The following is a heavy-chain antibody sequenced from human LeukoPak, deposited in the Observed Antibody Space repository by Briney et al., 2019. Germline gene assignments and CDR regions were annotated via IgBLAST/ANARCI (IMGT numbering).Heavy chain of an antibody. Sequence: PSETLSLTCAVYGGSFSGYYWSWIRQPPGKGLEWIGEINHSGSTNYNPSLKSRVTISVDTSKNQFSLKLSSVTAADTAVYYCARAEGGLGATTEHAFDIWGQGTTVTVSS. D-gene: IGHD1-26*01. CDR2: INHSGST. V-gene: IGHV4-34*01. CDR3: ARAEGGLGATTEHAFDI. J-gene: IGHJ3*02. CDR1: GGSFSGYY.